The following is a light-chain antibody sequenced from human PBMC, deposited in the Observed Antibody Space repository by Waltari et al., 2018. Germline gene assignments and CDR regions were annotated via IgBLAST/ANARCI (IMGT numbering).Light chain of an antibody. CDR2: AAS. V-gene: IGKV1-39*01. J-gene: IGKJ1*01. CDR1: QSISRY. Sequence: IPLTPSPSSLSASVGDRVTLTCRASQSISRYLNWYQQQPGNAPKLLIYAASSLESGVPSRFSGSGSGTDYTLTISSLQPEDFATYYWQQSYNTPRTFGQGTKVEIK. CDR3: QQSYNTPRT.